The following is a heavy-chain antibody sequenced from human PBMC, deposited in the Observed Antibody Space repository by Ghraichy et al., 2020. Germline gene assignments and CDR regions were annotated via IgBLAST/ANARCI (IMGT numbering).Heavy chain of an antibody. D-gene: IGHD2-8*01. Sequence: GESLNISCAASGFTFSSYGMHWVRQAPGKGLEWVAVIWYDGSNKYYADSVKGRFTISRDNSTNTLYLQMNSLRAEDTAVYYCARDNGRVSCTNGVCYTSSRYFDLWGRCTLVTVSS. CDR2: IWYDGSNK. CDR3: ARDNGRVSCTNGVCYTSSRYFDL. V-gene: IGHV3-33*01. J-gene: IGHJ2*01. CDR1: GFTFSSYG.